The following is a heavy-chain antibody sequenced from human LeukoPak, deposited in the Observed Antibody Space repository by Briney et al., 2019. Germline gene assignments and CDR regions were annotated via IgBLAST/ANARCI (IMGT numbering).Heavy chain of an antibody. V-gene: IGHV3-48*02. D-gene: IGHD2-21*02. J-gene: IGHJ3*02. CDR1: GFTFSSYS. CDR2: ISSSSSTI. Sequence: GGSLRLSCAASGFTFSSYSMNWVRQAPGKGLEWVSYISSSSSTIYYADSVEGRFSISRDNAKNSLYLQMNSLRDEDTAVYYCARLVVVTSTRAYDIWGQGTMVTVSS. CDR3: ARLVVVTSTRAYDI.